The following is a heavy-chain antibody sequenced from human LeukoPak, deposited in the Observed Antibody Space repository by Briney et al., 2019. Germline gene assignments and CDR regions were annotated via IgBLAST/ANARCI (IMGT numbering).Heavy chain of an antibody. Sequence: GGSLRLSCAASGFTFSSYSMNWVRQAPGKGLEWVSYISSSGSTIYYADSVKGRFTISRDNAKNSLYLQMNSLRAEDTAVYYCARWGCGGDCYDYGMDVWGQGTTVTVSS. CDR1: GFTFSSYS. V-gene: IGHV3-48*04. CDR3: ARWGCGGDCYDYGMDV. CDR2: ISSSGSTI. D-gene: IGHD2-21*02. J-gene: IGHJ6*02.